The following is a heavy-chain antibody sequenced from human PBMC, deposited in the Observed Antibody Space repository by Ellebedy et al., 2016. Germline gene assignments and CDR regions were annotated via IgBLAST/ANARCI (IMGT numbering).Heavy chain of an antibody. CDR1: GYTFTSYY. J-gene: IGHJ6*02. V-gene: IGHV1-46*01. Sequence: ASVKVSCXASGYTFTSYYMHWVRQAPGQGLEWMGIINPSGGSTSYAQKLQGRVTMTTDTSTSTAYMELRSLRSDDTAVYYCARYVDTANYYYYYGMDVWGQGTTVTVSS. CDR2: INPSGGST. CDR3: ARYVDTANYYYYYGMDV. D-gene: IGHD5-18*01.